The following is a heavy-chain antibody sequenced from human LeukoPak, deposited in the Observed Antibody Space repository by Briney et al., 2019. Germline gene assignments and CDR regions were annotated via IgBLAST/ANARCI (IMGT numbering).Heavy chain of an antibody. D-gene: IGHD3-9*01. CDR2: ISAYNGNT. J-gene: IGHJ5*02. V-gene: IGHV1-18*01. CDR1: GYTFTSYG. CDR3: ARARYFDWSKNWFDP. Sequence: ASVKVSCKASGYTFTSYGISWVRQAPGQGLEWMGWISAYNGNTNYAQELQGRVTMTTDTSTSTAYMELRSLRSDDTAVYYCARARYFDWSKNWFDPWGQGTLVTVSS.